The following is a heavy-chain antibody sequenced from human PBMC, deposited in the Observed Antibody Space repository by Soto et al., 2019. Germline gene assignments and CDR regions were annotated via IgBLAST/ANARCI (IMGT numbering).Heavy chain of an antibody. CDR3: TTGISAAVTGGIDV. D-gene: IGHD6-13*01. Sequence: EVQLVESGGGLVKPGGSLRLSCAASGFTFSNAWMNWVRQAPGKGLEWVGRIKTKRDDEATDNAAPVKGRFTISRDNSKNTLFLQMNSLKSEDTAVYYCTTGISAAVTGGIDVWGQGTTVTVSS. V-gene: IGHV3-15*07. CDR1: GFTFSNAW. CDR2: IKTKRDDEAT. J-gene: IGHJ6*02.